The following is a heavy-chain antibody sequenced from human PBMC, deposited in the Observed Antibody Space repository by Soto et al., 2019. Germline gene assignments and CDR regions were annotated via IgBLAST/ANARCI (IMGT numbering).Heavy chain of an antibody. CDR1: GFSFTSSS. J-gene: IGHJ4*02. V-gene: IGHV1-58*01. CDR3: PASLEGGDYGANSAFDY. D-gene: IGHD4-17*01. CDR2: VVVGTGHT. Sequence: SVKVACEASGFSFTSSSVQWVRQARGQRLEWIGWVVVGTGHTNYAQKFKERVTISTDMSTNTAYMEVNSLRFDDTAVSYCPASLEGGDYGANSAFDYWGKGTRVTVSS.